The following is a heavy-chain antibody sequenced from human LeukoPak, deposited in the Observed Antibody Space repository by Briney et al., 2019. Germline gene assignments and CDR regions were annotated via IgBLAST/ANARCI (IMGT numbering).Heavy chain of an antibody. CDR2: INSDGSRI. D-gene: IGHD1-26*01. J-gene: IGHJ4*02. CDR1: GFTFSSYS. Sequence: GGSLRLSCAASGFTFSSYSMNWVRQAPGKGLVWVSRINSDGSRINYADSVKGRFTIYRDNAKNTLYLQMNSLRAEDTAVYYCARALGSNSDYWGQGTLVTVSS. CDR3: ARALGSNSDY. V-gene: IGHV3-74*01.